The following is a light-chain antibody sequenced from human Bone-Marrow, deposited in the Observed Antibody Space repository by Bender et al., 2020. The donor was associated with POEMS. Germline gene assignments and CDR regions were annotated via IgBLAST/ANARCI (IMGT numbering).Light chain of an antibody. CDR1: SSSIGSNY. CDR3: STWDDRLNAWL. CDR2: ADD. Sequence: QSVLTQPPSASGTPGQRVTISCSGSSSSIGSNYVYWYQQLPGTAPRLVIYADDRRPSGVPNRFSASKSGSSASLAISGLQSEDAADYYCSTWDDRLNAWLFGGGTKLTVL. V-gene: IGLV1-44*01. J-gene: IGLJ3*02.